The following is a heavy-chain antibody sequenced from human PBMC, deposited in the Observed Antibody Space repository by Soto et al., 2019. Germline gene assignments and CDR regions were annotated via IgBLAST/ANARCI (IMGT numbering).Heavy chain of an antibody. D-gene: IGHD3-3*01. V-gene: IGHV4-61*08. J-gene: IGHJ4*02. CDR2: IYYSGST. Sequence: PSETLSLTCTVSGGSVSSGGYYWSWIRQPPGKGLEWIGYIYYSGSTNYNPSLKSRVTISVDTSKNQFSLKLSSVTAADTAVYYCARGGRFWSGYYHPTNFDYWGQGTLVTVSS. CDR1: GGSVSSGGYY. CDR3: ARGGRFWSGYYHPTNFDY.